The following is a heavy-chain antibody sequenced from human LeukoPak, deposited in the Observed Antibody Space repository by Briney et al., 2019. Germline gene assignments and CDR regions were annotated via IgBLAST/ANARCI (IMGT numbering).Heavy chain of an antibody. Sequence: PGGSLRLSCVASGFTFSSYWMSWVRQAPGKGLEWVANTKQDGSEKYYVDSVKGRFTISRDNAENTLYLQMNSLRAEDTAVYYCAREGDFGGYFDYWGQGTLVTVSS. CDR1: GFTFSSYW. V-gene: IGHV3-7*01. D-gene: IGHD3-3*01. J-gene: IGHJ4*02. CDR3: AREGDFGGYFDY. CDR2: TKQDGSEK.